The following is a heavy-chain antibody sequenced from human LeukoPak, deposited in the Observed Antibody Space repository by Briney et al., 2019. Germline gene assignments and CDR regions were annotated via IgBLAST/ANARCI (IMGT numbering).Heavy chain of an antibody. CDR3: ASNALAVAGTGGGAFDI. CDR1: GYSISSGYY. V-gene: IGHV4-38-2*01. CDR2: IYHSGST. Sequence: SETLSLTCAVSGYSISSGYYWGWIRQPPGKGLEWIGSIYHSGSTYYNPSLKGRVTISVDTSKNQFSLKLSSVTAADTAVYYCASNALAVAGTGGGAFDIWGQGTMVTVSS. D-gene: IGHD6-19*01. J-gene: IGHJ3*02.